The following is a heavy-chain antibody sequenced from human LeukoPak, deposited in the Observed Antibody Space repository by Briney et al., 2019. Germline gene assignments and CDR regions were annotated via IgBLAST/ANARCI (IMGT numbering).Heavy chain of an antibody. CDR1: GFTFDDYA. CDR2: ISWNSGSI. V-gene: IGHV3-9*01. Sequence: PGRSLRLSCAASGFTFDDYAMHWVRQAPGKGLEWVSGISWNSGSIGYADSVKGRFTISRDNAKNSLYLQMNSLRAEDTAVYYCARDSEQWLPVDDAFDIWGQGTMVTVSS. D-gene: IGHD6-19*01. CDR3: ARDSEQWLPVDDAFDI. J-gene: IGHJ3*02.